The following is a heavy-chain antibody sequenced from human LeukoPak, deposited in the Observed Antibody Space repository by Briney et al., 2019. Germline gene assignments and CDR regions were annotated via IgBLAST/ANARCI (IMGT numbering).Heavy chain of an antibody. CDR1: GYTFTSYG. J-gene: IGHJ4*02. CDR3: ARRSSSSWYGLDYFDY. CDR2: ISAYNGNT. Sequence: ASVEVSCKASGYTFTSYGISWVRQAPGQGLEWMGWISAYNGNTNYAQKLQGRVTMTTDTSTSTAYMELRSLRSDDTAVYYCARRSSSSWYGLDYFDYWGQGTLVTVSS. D-gene: IGHD6-13*01. V-gene: IGHV1-18*01.